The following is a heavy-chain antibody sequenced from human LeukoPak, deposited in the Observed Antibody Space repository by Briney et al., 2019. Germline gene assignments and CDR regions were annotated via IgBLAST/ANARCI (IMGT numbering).Heavy chain of an antibody. CDR3: ARQGYYYDSSGYYYLDY. CDR1: GGSISSSSYY. J-gene: IGHJ4*02. V-gene: IGHV4-39*01. Sequence: PSETLSLTCTVSGGSISSSSYYWGWIRQPPGKGLEWIGSIYYSGSTYYNPSLKSRVTISVDTSKNQFSLKLSSVTAADTAVYYCARQGYYYDSSGYYYLDYWGQGTPVTVSS. CDR2: IYYSGST. D-gene: IGHD3-22*01.